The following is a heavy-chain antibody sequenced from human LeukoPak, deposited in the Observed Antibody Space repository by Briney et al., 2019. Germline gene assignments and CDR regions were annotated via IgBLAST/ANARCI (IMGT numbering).Heavy chain of an antibody. CDR3: GRAFPPLRTSSAGDL. CDR2: SSGVSSHI. V-gene: IGHV3-21*01. D-gene: IGHD3-16*01. CDR1: GFSFSDYD. J-gene: IGHJ4*02. Sequence: GGSLTLSCSASGFSFSDYDMNWVRQAPGEGLEWVSSSSGVSSHIYYGDSVKGRFSISRANAKNSVYLQRNSLGVEDTAIYYCGRAFPPLRTSSAGDLWGQGILVTVSS.